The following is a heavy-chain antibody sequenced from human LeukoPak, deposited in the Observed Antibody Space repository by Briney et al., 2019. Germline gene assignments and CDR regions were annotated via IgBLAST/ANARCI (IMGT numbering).Heavy chain of an antibody. CDR1: GFTFSSYW. CDR3: ARDGDFWSGYLDY. CDR2: IKQDGSER. J-gene: IGHJ4*02. Sequence: GGSLRLSCAASGFTFSSYWMSWVRQAPGKGLEWVANIKQDGSERYYVDSVKGRFTISRDNAKNSLYLQMNSLRAEDTAVYYCARDGDFWSGYLDYWGQGTLVTVSS. D-gene: IGHD3-3*01. V-gene: IGHV3-7*01.